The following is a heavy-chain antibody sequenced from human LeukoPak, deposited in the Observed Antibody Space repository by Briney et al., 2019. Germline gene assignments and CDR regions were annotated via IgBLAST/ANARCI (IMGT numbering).Heavy chain of an antibody. CDR1: GGSISNADYY. D-gene: IGHD6-13*01. J-gene: IGHJ4*01. CDR2: IFYGERN. CDR3: ARQLPTAAAETGGYFEY. V-gene: IGHV4-39*01. Sequence: SETLSLTCSVSGGSISNADYYWGWIRQAPGKGLEWIGSIFYGERNHYNPSLKSRATMSVDTSKNQFSLKLTSVTAADAAMYYCARQLPTAAAETGGYFEYWGQGAVVTVSS.